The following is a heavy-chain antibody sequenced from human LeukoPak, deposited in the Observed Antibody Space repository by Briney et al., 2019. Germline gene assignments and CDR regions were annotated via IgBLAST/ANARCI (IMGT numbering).Heavy chain of an antibody. CDR1: GGSISNYY. CDR3: ARVALYSGSRINWFDP. D-gene: IGHD1-26*01. CDR2: IYYSGTT. V-gene: IGHV4-59*01. J-gene: IGHJ5*02. Sequence: PSETLSLTCTVSGGSISNYYWNWIRQPPGKGLEWIGYIYYSGTTNYNPSLKSRVSMSVDTSKNQFSLKLSSVTAADTAVYYCARVALYSGSRINWFDPWGQGTLVTVSS.